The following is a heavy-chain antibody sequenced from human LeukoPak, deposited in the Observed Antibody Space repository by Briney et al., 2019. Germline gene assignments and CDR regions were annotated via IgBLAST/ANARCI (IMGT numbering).Heavy chain of an antibody. J-gene: IGHJ4*02. CDR3: AKNYGSGSYYDS. D-gene: IGHD3-10*01. V-gene: IGHV3-53*01. CDR2: IYSSGST. Sequence: GGSLRLSCAATGFTVSENYMTWVRQAPGKGLEWVSLIYSSGSTYYEDSVKGRFSISRDNSKQTLYLQMNSLRAEDTALYHCAKNYGSGSYYDSWGQGTLVTVSS. CDR1: GFTVSENY.